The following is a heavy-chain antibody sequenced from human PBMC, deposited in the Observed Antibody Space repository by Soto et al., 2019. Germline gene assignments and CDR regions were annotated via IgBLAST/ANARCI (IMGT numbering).Heavy chain of an antibody. Sequence: PGGSLRLSCAASGFSFINYGMHWVRQAPGKGLEWVAFVSSDGNNKYYADSVKGRFTISRDNSKNTLYLQVDSLRVDDTAVYYCAKDRVIQLLPIWPDPWGQGTLVTVSS. CDR1: GFSFINYG. D-gene: IGHD2-2*01. J-gene: IGHJ5*02. V-gene: IGHV3-30*18. CDR2: VSSDGNNK. CDR3: AKDRVIQLLPIWPDP.